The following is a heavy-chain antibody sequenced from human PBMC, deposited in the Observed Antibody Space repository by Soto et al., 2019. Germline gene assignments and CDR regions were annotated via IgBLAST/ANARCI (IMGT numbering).Heavy chain of an antibody. V-gene: IGHV3-7*01. D-gene: IGHD2-8*01. J-gene: IGHJ5*02. CDR3: AREYNWNSPEFIVLMVYAIPGENWFDP. CDR1: GFTFSSYW. CDR2: IKQDGNDL. Sequence: GGSLRLSCAASGFTFSSYWMSWVRQAPEKGLEWVANIKQDGNDLYFVDSVKGRFTISRDNAKNSLYLHMSSLRAEDTAVYYCAREYNWNSPEFIVLMVYAIPGENWFDPWGQGTLVTVSS.